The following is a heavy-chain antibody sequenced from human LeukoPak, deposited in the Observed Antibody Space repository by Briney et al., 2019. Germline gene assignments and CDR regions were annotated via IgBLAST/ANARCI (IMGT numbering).Heavy chain of an antibody. CDR2: IYPDDFDT. CDR3: ARFGRGPTRY. Sequence: GESLKISCKTSGYSFNKFWLGWVRQMPGKGLEWMGIIYPDDFDTRYSPSFQGQVTISADKSISTAYLQWSSLKASDTAMYYCARFGRGPTRYWGQGTLVTVSS. V-gene: IGHV5-51*01. D-gene: IGHD3-10*01. CDR1: GYSFNKFW. J-gene: IGHJ4*02.